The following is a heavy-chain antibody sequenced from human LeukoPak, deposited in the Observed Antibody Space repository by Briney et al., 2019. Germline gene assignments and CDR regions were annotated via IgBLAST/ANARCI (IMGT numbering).Heavy chain of an antibody. CDR1: GGSISSYY. CDR3: ARYGGSSGWYARRGYAFDI. Sequence: SETLSLTCTVSGGSISSYYWSWIRQPPGKGLEWIGYIYYSGSTNYNPSLTSRVSISVDTSKNQFSLKLSSVTAADTAVYYCARYGGSSGWYARRGYAFDIWGQGTMVTVSS. CDR2: IYYSGST. D-gene: IGHD6-19*01. J-gene: IGHJ3*02. V-gene: IGHV4-59*01.